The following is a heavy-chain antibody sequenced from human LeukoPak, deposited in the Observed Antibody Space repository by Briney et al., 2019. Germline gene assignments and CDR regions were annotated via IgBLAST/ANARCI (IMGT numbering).Heavy chain of an antibody. D-gene: IGHD3-22*01. Sequence: ASVKVSCKASGYTFTSYAMNWVRQAPGQGLEWMGLINTYTGNPTYAQGFTGWFVFSLDTSVSTAYLQISSLRAEDTAVYYCARWDYDSSGYALYYFDYWGQGTLVTVSS. CDR3: ARWDYDSSGYALYYFDY. V-gene: IGHV7-4-1*02. CDR1: GYTFTSYA. CDR2: INTYTGNP. J-gene: IGHJ4*02.